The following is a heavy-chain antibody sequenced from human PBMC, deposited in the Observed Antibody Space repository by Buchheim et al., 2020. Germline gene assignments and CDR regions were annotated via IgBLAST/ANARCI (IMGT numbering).Heavy chain of an antibody. CDR3: AKEVKGITMVRGVITY. CDR2: ISYDGSNK. J-gene: IGHJ4*02. V-gene: IGHV3-30*18. Sequence: QVQLVESGGGVVQPGWSLRLSCAASGFTFSSYGMHWVRQAPGKGLEWVAVISYDGSNKYYADSVKGRFTISRDNSKNTLYLQMNSLRAEDTAVYYCAKEVKGITMVRGVITYWGQGTL. CDR1: GFTFSSYG. D-gene: IGHD3-10*01.